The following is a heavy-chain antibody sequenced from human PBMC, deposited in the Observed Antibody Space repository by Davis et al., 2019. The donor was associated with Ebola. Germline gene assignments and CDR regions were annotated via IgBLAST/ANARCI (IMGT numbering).Heavy chain of an antibody. CDR2: ISYDGSNK. J-gene: IGHJ4*02. V-gene: IGHV3-30*18. CDR3: AKGSQDY. CDR1: GFTFSSYG. Sequence: GESLKISCAASGFTFSSYGMHWVRQAPGKGLEWVAVISYDGSNKYYADSVKGRFTISRDNSKNMLYLQMNSLRAEDTAVYYCAKGSQDYWGQGTLVTVSS.